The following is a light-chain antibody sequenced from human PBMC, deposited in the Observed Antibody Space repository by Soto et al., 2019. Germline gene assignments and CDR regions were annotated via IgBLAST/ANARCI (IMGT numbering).Light chain of an antibody. V-gene: IGKV1-33*01. CDR1: NDIRAY. J-gene: IGKJ5*01. CDR2: DAT. Sequence: DLQMTQSPSSLSASVGDRVTITCQASNDIRAYLNWYQTKPGKPPQLLIYDATNFETGVTKRFSGSGSGTHFTITIIALQPDDIGTYYCQQYETFPITFGHGTRVDIK. CDR3: QQYETFPIT.